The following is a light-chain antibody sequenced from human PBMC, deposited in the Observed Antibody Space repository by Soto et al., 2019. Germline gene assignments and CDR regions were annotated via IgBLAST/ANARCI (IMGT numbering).Light chain of an antibody. V-gene: IGKV1-5*01. CDR3: QQYNSYST. Sequence: DIQMTQSTSTLPASVGDRVTITCRASQSISNWLAWYQQKSGKAPKLLIYDASSLESGVPSRFSGSGSGTEFTLTISSLQPDDFATYYCQQYNSYSTFGQGTKVDI. CDR1: QSISNW. CDR2: DAS. J-gene: IGKJ1*01.